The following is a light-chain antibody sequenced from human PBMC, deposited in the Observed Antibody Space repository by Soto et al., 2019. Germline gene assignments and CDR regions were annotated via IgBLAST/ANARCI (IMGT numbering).Light chain of an antibody. Sequence: EIVLTQSPGTLSLSPGERATLSCRASQSISSSYLAWHQQKSGQAPRLVIYGASSRATGIPDRFSGSGSGTDFTLTISRLEPEDFAVYYCQQYGTSPWTFGQGTKVEIK. V-gene: IGKV3-20*01. CDR2: GAS. J-gene: IGKJ1*01. CDR1: QSISSSY. CDR3: QQYGTSPWT.